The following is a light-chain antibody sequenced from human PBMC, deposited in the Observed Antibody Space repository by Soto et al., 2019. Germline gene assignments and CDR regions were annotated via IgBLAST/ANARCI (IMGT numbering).Light chain of an antibody. CDR1: QSISSY. Sequence: DIQITQSPSSLSASVVDRVTITCRASQSISSYLNWYQQKPGKAPKALIYDASTLRSGVPSRFSGGGSGTEFTLTISSLQPDDFATYYCQQYNTYSTFGQGTRLEIK. V-gene: IGKV1-5*01. CDR3: QQYNTYST. J-gene: IGKJ5*01. CDR2: DAS.